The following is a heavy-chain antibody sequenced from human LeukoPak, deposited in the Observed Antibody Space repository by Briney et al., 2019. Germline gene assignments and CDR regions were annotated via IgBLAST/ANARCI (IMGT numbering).Heavy chain of an antibody. V-gene: IGHV4-34*01. J-gene: IGHJ4*02. CDR3: ARGGVAARPGIDY. CDR2: INHSGST. CDR1: GGSFSGYY. D-gene: IGHD6-6*01. Sequence: PSETLSLTCAVYGGSFSGYYWSWIRQPPGKGLEWIGEINHSGSTNYNPSLKSRVTISVDTSKNQFSLKLSSVTAADTAVYYCARGGVAARPGIDYWGQGTLVTVSS.